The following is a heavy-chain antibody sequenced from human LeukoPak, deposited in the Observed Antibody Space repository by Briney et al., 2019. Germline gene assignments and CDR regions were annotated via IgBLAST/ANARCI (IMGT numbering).Heavy chain of an antibody. CDR3: ARDQLHYDFWGGYRPRYYYYGMDV. CDR2: IWYDGSNK. Sequence: GGALILSCAASGFTFRSYGMHWVRHAPGKGLEWVAVIWYDGSNKYYADSVKARFTISRDNSKNTLYLQMNRLRAEDTAVYYCARDQLHYDFWGGYRPRYYYYGMDVWGQGTTVTVSS. CDR1: GFTFRSYG. D-gene: IGHD3-3*01. J-gene: IGHJ6*02. V-gene: IGHV3-33*01.